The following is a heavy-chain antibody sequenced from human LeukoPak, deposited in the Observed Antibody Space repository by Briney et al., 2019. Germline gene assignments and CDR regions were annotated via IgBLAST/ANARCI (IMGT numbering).Heavy chain of an antibody. D-gene: IGHD3-22*01. J-gene: IGHJ1*01. CDR1: GFTFSSYA. CDR2: ISTSGRT. CDR3: AKDLDSTGYYSYGY. Sequence: GGSLRLSCAASGFTFSSYAMNWVRQAPGKGLEWVSLISTSGRTHYADSVKGRFTISRDNSKNTLYLQMNRLRAEDTAVYHCAKDLDSTGYYSYGYWGQGTLVTVSS. V-gene: IGHV3-23*01.